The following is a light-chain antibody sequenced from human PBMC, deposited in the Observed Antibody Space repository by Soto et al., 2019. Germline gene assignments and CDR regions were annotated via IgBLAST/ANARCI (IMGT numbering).Light chain of an antibody. CDR2: EGI. J-gene: IGLJ1*01. V-gene: IGLV2-23*01. Sequence: QSVLTQPASVSGSPGQSITTSCTGTSSTVGGFNVVSWYQQHPGKAPKVIIYEGIKRPSGVSNRFSGSNSGSTASLTISGLQAEDEADYYCCSYVGATTYVFGTGTKVPS. CDR3: CSYVGATTYV. CDR1: SSTVGGFNV.